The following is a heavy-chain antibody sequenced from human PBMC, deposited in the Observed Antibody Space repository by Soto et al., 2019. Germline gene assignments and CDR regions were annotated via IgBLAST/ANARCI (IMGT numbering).Heavy chain of an antibody. V-gene: IGHV1-69*01. CDR1: GGTFSSYA. CDR2: IIPIFGTA. CDR3: ARETRVGAFDI. J-gene: IGHJ3*02. D-gene: IGHD1-26*01. Sequence: GPQVKVSCKASGGTFSSYAISWVRQAPGQGLEWMGGIIPIFGTANYAQKFQGRVTITADESTSTAYMELSSLRSEDTAVYYCARETRVGAFDIWGQGTMVTVSS.